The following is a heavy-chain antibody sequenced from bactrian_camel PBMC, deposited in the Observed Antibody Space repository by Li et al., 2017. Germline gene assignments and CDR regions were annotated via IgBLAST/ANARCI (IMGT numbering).Heavy chain of an antibody. J-gene: IGHJ4*01. D-gene: IGHD5*01. Sequence: DVQLVESGGGSVQSGGSLRLSCKVSGHSRGSNCVGWYRLPPGRAPAEREGIAAIRRDGGETWYAASVKGRFTISQDNAKNTVYLQLNSLTREDSAKYYCTRETQWVGYHEFAEYWGQGTQVTVS. CDR3: TRETQWVGYHEFAEY. CDR1: GHSRGSNC. V-gene: IGHV3S32*01. CDR2: IRRDGGET.